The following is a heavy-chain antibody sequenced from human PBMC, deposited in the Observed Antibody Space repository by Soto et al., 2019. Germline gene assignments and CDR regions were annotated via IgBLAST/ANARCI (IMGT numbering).Heavy chain of an antibody. J-gene: IGHJ5*02. CDR3: ARIKWLVTHWFDP. V-gene: IGHV4-39*01. D-gene: IGHD6-19*01. Sequence: SDTLSLTCSGSAVSISTSSYYCGWFRLPPAQELEWLRSITDSTTHYSNPTHQSRVTISVDKTKNQFSLKLSSGTATYTAVYYCARIKWLVTHWFDPRGQGTLVTVSS. CDR2: ITDSTTH. CDR1: AVSISTSSYY.